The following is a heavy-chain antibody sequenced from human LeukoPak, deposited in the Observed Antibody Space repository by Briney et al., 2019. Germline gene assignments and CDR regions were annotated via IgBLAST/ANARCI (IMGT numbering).Heavy chain of an antibody. CDR2: ITTSSSYM. Sequence: GGSLRLSCVASGFTFSDYNMNWVRRAPGKGLEWVSSITTSSSYMNYADSVKGRFTISRDNAKNSLYLHMNSLRAEDTAVYYCARHGSGWYMNDYWGQGTLVTVSS. D-gene: IGHD6-19*01. CDR3: ARHGSGWYMNDY. J-gene: IGHJ4*02. V-gene: IGHV3-21*01. CDR1: GFTFSDYN.